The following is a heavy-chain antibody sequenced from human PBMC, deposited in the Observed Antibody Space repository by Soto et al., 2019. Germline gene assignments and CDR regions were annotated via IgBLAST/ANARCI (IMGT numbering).Heavy chain of an antibody. D-gene: IGHD2-2*02. J-gene: IGHJ6*02. Sequence: GASVKVSCKASGGTFSSYAISWVRQAPGQGLEWMGGIIPIFGTANYAQKFQGRVTITADESTSTAYMELSSLRSEDTAVYYCAAGYCSSTSCYNPPLGYYYYGMDVWGQGTTVTVSS. CDR2: IIPIFGTA. V-gene: IGHV1-69*13. CDR3: AAGYCSSTSCYNPPLGYYYYGMDV. CDR1: GGTFSSYA.